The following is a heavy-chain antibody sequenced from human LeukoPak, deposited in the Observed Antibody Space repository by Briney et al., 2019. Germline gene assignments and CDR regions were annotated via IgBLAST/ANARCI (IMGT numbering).Heavy chain of an antibody. CDR3: ARGPYDYVWGSYRYTGPDY. CDR2: INHSGST. D-gene: IGHD3-16*02. V-gene: IGHV4-34*01. Sequence: SETLSLTCAVYGGSFSGYYWSWIRQPPGKGLEWIGEINHSGSTNYNPSLKSRVTISVDTSKNQFSLKLSSVTAADTAVYYCARGPYDYVWGSYRYTGPDYRGQGTLVTVSS. J-gene: IGHJ4*02. CDR1: GGSFSGYY.